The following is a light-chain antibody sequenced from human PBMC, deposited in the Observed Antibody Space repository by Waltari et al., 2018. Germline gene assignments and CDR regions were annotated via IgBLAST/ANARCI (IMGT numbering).Light chain of an antibody. CDR1: QSVSSN. Sequence: EIIMTQSQATLYLLQCERATLSCRASQSVSSNLAWYQQKPGHAPRLLMYDVSISGTGVPARFSGSGSGTEFTLTISSLQSEDFAVYYCQHYDNWPPYTFGQLTKLEIK. CDR3: QHYDNWPPYT. V-gene: IGKV3-15*01. J-gene: IGKJ2*01. CDR2: DVS.